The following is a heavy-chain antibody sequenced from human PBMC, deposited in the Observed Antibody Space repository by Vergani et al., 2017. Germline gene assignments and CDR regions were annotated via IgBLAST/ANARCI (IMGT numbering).Heavy chain of an antibody. Sequence: QVQLVQSGAEVKKPGASVKVSCKASGYTFTSYGISWVRQAPGQGLEWMGRIIPIFGTANYAQKFQGRVTITADESTSTAYMELSSLRSEDTTVYYCARSQIDIVVVPAASAKRYGMDVWGQGTTVTVSS. CDR1: GYTFTSYG. D-gene: IGHD2-2*01. CDR2: IIPIFGTA. J-gene: IGHJ6*02. CDR3: ARSQIDIVVVPAASAKRYGMDV. V-gene: IGHV1-69*13.